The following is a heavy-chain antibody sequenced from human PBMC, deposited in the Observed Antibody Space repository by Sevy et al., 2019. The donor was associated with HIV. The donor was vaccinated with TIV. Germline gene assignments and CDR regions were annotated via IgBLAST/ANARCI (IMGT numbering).Heavy chain of an antibody. CDR2: ISVSGDGT. CDR1: GFMFSNYV. J-gene: IGHJ4*02. V-gene: IGHV3-23*01. D-gene: IGHD2-15*01. CDR3: AKNSPSTGGTWHF. Sequence: GGSLRLSCAASGFMFSNYVMNWVRQAPGKGLEWVSVISVSGDGTYYADSVKGRFTISRDNSKNTLYLQMNSLRAEDTAVYYCAKNSPSTGGTWHFWGQGTLVTVSS.